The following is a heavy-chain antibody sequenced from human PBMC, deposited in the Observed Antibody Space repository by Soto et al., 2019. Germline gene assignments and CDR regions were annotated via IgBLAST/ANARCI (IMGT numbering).Heavy chain of an antibody. D-gene: IGHD6-13*01. CDR2: IDPSDSYT. CDR1: GYSFTSYW. V-gene: IGHV5-10-1*01. J-gene: IGHJ6*02. CDR3: ARLYSSSWLIPKHYYYYYGMDV. Sequence: GESLQISCKGSGYSFTSYWISWVRQMPGKGLEWMGRIDPSDSYTNYSPSFQGHVTISADKSISTAYLQWSSLKASDTAMYYCARLYSSSWLIPKHYYYYYGMDVWGQGTTVTVSS.